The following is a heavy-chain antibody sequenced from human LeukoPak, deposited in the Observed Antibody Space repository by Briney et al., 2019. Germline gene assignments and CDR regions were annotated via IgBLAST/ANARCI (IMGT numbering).Heavy chain of an antibody. CDR3: ARGAGIAARYYRDV. CDR1: GGSISSYN. J-gene: IGHJ6*03. Sequence: SETLSLTCTVSGGSISSYNWSWIRQPAGKGLEWIGRIYTSGSTNYNPSLKSRVTMSVDTSKNQFSLKLSSVTGADTAVYYCARGAGIAARYYRDVWGKGTMVTVSS. CDR2: IYTSGST. D-gene: IGHD6-6*01. V-gene: IGHV4-4*07.